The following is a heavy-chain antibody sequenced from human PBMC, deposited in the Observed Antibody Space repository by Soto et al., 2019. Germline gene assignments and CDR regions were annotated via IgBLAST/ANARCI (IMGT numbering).Heavy chain of an antibody. CDR3: AREGVAPYYYYGMDV. Sequence: ASVKVSCKASGYTFTRSGISWVRQAPGQGLEWMGWISTYNGDTNYAQTFQGRVNMTTDTSTSTDYMEIRSLRSDDTAVYYCAREGVAPYYYYGMDVWGQGTPVTVSS. D-gene: IGHD5-12*01. CDR1: GYTFTRSG. V-gene: IGHV1-18*01. J-gene: IGHJ6*02. CDR2: ISTYNGDT.